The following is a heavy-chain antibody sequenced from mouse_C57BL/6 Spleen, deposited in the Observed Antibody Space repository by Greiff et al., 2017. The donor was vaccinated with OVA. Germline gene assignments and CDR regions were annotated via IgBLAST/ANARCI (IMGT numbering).Heavy chain of an antibody. CDR3: ARGGGWPSFYAMDY. Sequence: EVKLVESEGGLVQPGSSMKLSCTASGFTFSDYYMAWVRQVPEKGLEWVANINYDGSSTYYQDSLKSRFNFSRDNAKNILYQQLSSLKSADTATYYCARGGGWPSFYAMDYWGQGTSVTVSS. V-gene: IGHV5-16*01. CDR2: INYDGSST. CDR1: GFTFSDYY. D-gene: IGHD2-3*01. J-gene: IGHJ4*01.